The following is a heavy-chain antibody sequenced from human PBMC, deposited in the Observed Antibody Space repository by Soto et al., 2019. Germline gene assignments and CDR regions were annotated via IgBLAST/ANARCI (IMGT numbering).Heavy chain of an antibody. CDR1: GYTFTSYG. Sequence: QVQLVQSAAEVKKPGASVKVSCKTSGYTFTSYGISWVRQAPGQGLEWMGWISTYNGNTNYAQKFQGRATMTTDTSTTTAYMELRSLKSDVTAVYYCARLLFLEWFDDYWGQGTLVTVSS. D-gene: IGHD3-3*01. CDR3: ARLLFLEWFDDY. V-gene: IGHV1-18*04. CDR2: ISTYNGNT. J-gene: IGHJ4*02.